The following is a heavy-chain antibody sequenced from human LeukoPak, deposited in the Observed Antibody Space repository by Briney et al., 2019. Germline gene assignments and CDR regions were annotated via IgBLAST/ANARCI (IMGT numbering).Heavy chain of an antibody. CDR2: IYGGGST. V-gene: IGHV3-53*01. J-gene: IGHJ2*01. D-gene: IGHD2-2*01. Sequence: PGGSLRLSCAASGFTFSSNYMSWVRQAPGKGLEWVSVIYGGGSTYYSDSVKGRFTISRENSKITPYLQLISLRAGDTAVYYCAMYPKGDWYFDLWGRGTLVTVSS. CDR3: AMYPKGDWYFDL. CDR1: GFTFSSNY.